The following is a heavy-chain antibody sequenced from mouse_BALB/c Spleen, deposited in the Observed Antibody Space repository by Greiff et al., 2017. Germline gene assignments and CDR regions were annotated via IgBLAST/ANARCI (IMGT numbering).Heavy chain of an antibody. D-gene: IGHD1-1*01. CDR1: GFTFSSYG. CDR3: ARQLLRDYFDY. Sequence: EVQRVESGGDLVKPGGSLKLSCAASGFTFSSYGMSWVRQTPDKRLEWVATISSGGSYTYYPDSVKGRFTISRDNAKNTLYLQMSSLKSEDTAMYYCARQLLRDYFDYWGQGTTLTVSS. V-gene: IGHV5-6*01. J-gene: IGHJ2*01. CDR2: ISSGGSYT.